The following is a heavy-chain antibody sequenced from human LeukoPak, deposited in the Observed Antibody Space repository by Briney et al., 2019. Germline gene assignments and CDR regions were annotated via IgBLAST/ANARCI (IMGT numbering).Heavy chain of an antibody. CDR2: INPSGGST. V-gene: IGHV1-46*01. Sequence: EASVKVSCKASGGTFSSYAISWVRQAPGQGLEWMGIINPSGGSTSYAQKFQGRVTMTRDTSTSTVYMELSSLRSEDTAVYYCATAGKGAYCGGDCYSHWGQGTLVTVSS. CDR3: ATAGKGAYCGGDCYSH. D-gene: IGHD2-21*02. CDR1: GGTFSSYA. J-gene: IGHJ4*02.